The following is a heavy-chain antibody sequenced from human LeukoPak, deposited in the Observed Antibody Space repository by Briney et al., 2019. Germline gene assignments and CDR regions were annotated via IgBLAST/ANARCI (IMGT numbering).Heavy chain of an antibody. V-gene: IGHV4-59*08. CDR2: IHNSGNT. D-gene: IGHD3-10*01. J-gene: IGHJ4*02. CDR1: GGSISSYY. Sequence: PSETLSLTCTVSGGSISSYYWSWIRQPPGKGLEWIGYIHNSGNTNYNPSLKSRVTISVDTSKNQFSLKLNSVTATDTAVYYCARHYGPWGQGTLVTVSS. CDR3: ARHYGP.